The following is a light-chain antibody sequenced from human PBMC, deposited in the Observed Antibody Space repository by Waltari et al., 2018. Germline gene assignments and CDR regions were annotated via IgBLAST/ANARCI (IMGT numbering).Light chain of an antibody. CDR2: DAL. V-gene: IGKV3-11*01. Sequence: IVLTQSPVTLSLSPGERATLSCKASESVSNYLAWYQQKPGQAPRLLIYDALKRATGIPVRFSGSGSGTDFTLTISSLEPEDFAVYYCQQGYKRRTFGGGTKLEIK. J-gene: IGKJ4*01. CDR3: QQGYKRRT. CDR1: ESVSNY.